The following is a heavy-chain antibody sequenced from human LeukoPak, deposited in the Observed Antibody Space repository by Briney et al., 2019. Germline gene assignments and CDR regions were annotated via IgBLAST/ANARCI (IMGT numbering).Heavy chain of an antibody. CDR2: INRNGGNT. CDR1: GFTFSSCS. J-gene: IGHJ4*02. D-gene: IGHD7-27*01. CDR3: VRRTGDGRYFDY. Sequence: PGGSLRLSCSASGFTFSSCSMYWVRQAPGKGLEYVSAINRNGGNTYYADSVKGRFTISRDNSKNTLYLHMSSLTTEDTAVYYCVRRTGDGRYFDYWGQGTLVTVSS. V-gene: IGHV3-64D*09.